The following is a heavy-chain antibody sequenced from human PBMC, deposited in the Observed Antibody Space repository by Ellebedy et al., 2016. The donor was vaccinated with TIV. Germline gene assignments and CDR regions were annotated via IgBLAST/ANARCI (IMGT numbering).Heavy chain of an antibody. D-gene: IGHD6-13*01. CDR3: ETSGIAADAGGREFYYYGMDV. CDR1: GFTFSDSY. V-gene: IGHV3-11*06. J-gene: IGHJ6*02. CDR2: ISSTSGYI. Sequence: GESLKISCAASGFTFSDSYMRLIRRAPGKGLEWVSYISSTSGYINYAGSVKGRFTISRDHAKNSLYLQMNSLRDEDTTVYYCETSGIAADAGGREFYYYGMDVWGQGTTVTVSS.